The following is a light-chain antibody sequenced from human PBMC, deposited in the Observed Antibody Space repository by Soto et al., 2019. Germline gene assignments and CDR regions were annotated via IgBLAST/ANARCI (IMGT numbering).Light chain of an antibody. CDR2: EVN. J-gene: IGLJ2*01. CDR3: SSYAGSNNLL. V-gene: IGLV2-8*01. Sequence: QSVLTQPPSASGSPGQSVAISCTGTNSDIGNYNFVSWYQQHPGKAPKLMIYEVNKRPSEVPDRFSGSKSGNTASLTVSGLQPEDEADYYCSSYAGSNNLLFGGGTKLTVL. CDR1: NSDIGNYNF.